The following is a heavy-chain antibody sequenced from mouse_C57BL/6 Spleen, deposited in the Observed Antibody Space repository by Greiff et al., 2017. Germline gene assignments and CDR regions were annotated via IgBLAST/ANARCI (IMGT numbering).Heavy chain of an antibody. CDR3: AIPVVGY. J-gene: IGHJ2*01. CDR2: IHPSDSDT. Sequence: QVQLQQPGAELVKPGASVKVSCKASGYTFTSYWMHWVKQRPGQGLEWIGSIHPSDSDTNYNQKFKGKATLTVDKSSSTAYMQLSRLASEDSAVYYCAIPVVGYWGQGTTRTVSS. CDR1: GYTFTSYW. V-gene: IGHV1-74*01.